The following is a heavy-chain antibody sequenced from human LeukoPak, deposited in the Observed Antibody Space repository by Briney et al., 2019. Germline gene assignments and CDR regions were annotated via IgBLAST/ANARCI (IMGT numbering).Heavy chain of an antibody. Sequence: ASVKVSCKASGYTFTSYGISWVRQAPGQGLEWMGIINPSGGSTSYAQKFQGRVTMTRDMSTSTVYMELSSLRSEDTAVYYCARPRRIAVAGTAGFDYWGQGTLVTVSS. CDR3: ARPRRIAVAGTAGFDY. D-gene: IGHD6-19*01. V-gene: IGHV1-46*01. CDR1: GYTFTSYG. J-gene: IGHJ4*02. CDR2: INPSGGST.